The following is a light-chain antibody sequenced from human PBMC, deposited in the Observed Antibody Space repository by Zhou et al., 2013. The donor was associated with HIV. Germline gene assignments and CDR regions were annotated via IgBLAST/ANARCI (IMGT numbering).Light chain of an antibody. CDR2: DTS. J-gene: IGKJ1*01. V-gene: IGKV3-15*01. CDR1: QSVSSN. CDR3: QQYGASPWT. Sequence: IVMTQSPATLSVSPGERATLSCRASQSVSSNLAWYQQKPGQAPSLLIYDTSTRATGVPARFSGSGSGTDFTLTISTLDPDDFAVYYCQQYGASPWTFGQGTKVE.